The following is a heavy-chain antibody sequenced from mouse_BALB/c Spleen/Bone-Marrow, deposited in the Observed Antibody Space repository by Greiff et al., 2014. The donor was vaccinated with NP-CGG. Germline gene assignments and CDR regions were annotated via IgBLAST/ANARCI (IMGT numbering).Heavy chain of an antibody. CDR1: GYTFTNYW. Sequence: VKLVESGAELVRPGTSVKISCKASGYTFTNYWLGWLKQRPGHGLEWIGDIYPGGVYSNCNEKFKGKATPTADTSSSSAYMQPSNLASEDSCVYFCATLGPVYFAYWGQSTTLTVSP. J-gene: IGHJ2*01. V-gene: IGHV1-63*02. CDR2: IYPGGVYS. CDR3: ATLGPVYFAY.